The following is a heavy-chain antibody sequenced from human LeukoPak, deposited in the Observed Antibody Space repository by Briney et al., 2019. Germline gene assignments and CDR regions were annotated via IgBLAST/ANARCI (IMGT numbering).Heavy chain of an antibody. CDR1: GGTFSGYY. V-gene: IGHV4-34*01. CDR2: INHSGST. D-gene: IGHD3-10*01. Sequence: SETLSLTCAVYGGTFSGYYWSWIRQPPGKGLEWIGEINHSGSTNYNPALRSRITISVDTSKNQFSLKLSSVTAADTAVYYCARGQAGFGDNWFEPWGQGTLVTVSS. J-gene: IGHJ5*02. CDR3: ARGQAGFGDNWFEP.